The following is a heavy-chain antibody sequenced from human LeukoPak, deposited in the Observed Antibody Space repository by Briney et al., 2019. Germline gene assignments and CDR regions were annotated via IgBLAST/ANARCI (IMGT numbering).Heavy chain of an antibody. V-gene: IGHV3-30*02. J-gene: IGHJ2*01. D-gene: IGHD1-1*01. Sequence: GGFLRLSCAVSGITFRNFGMHWVRQARGMDLEWVAYILYDGSNKYYADSVKGRFTISRDNSKNTLSLQMNSLTGEDTAVYYCARDLVSAGTRYYDLWGRGTVVTVSS. CDR2: ILYDGSNK. CDR3: ARDLVSAGTRYYDL. CDR1: GITFRNFG.